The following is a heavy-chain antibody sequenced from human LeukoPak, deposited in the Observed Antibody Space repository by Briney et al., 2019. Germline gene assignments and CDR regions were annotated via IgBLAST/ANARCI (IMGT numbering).Heavy chain of an antibody. CDR1: GGTFSSYA. J-gene: IGHJ5*02. V-gene: IGHV1-69*13. D-gene: IGHD4-17*01. Sequence: ASVKVSCKASGGTFSSYAISWVRQAPGQGLEWMGGIIPIFGTANYAQKFQGRVTITADESTSTAYMELSSLRSEDTAVYYCARRDSDYGDYDWFDPWGQGTLVTVSS. CDR2: IIPIFGTA. CDR3: ARRDSDYGDYDWFDP.